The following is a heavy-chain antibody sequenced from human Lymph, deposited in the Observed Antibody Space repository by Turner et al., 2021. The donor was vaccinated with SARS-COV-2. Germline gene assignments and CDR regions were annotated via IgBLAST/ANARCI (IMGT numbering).Heavy chain of an antibody. CDR3: ARHQGSTSGYDHGMNV. J-gene: IGHJ6*02. Sequence: QVQLQESGPGLVRPSQTLSLTCTVSGGSISSTSWSWIRPSPGRGLEWIGYFYKIGSIDYNPTLRSRVTISVDTSKNQLSQNPFSATAEDTAVYYCARHQGSTSGYDHGMNVWGQGTAVIVSS. CDR2: FYKIGSI. V-gene: IGHV4-59*08. CDR1: GGSISSTS. D-gene: IGHD1-1*01.